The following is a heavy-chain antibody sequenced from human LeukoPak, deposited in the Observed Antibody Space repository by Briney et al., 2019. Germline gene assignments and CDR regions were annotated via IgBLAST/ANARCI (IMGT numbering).Heavy chain of an antibody. CDR2: IRSKNEGGTS. CDR3: TKAVDCSRDTCDS. Sequence: GSLRLSCAASGFIFTNAWMSWVRRAPGKGLEWVGRIRSKNEGGTSDYAAPVKGRFTISRDDSKNTLYLEMRDLNTEDTAVYYCTKAVDCSRDTCDSWGQGTLVTVSS. D-gene: IGHD2-15*01. J-gene: IGHJ5*01. V-gene: IGHV3-15*01. CDR1: GFIFTNAW.